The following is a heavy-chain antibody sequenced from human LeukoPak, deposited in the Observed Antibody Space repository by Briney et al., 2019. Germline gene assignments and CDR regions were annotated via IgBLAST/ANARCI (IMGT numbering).Heavy chain of an antibody. CDR3: ARRYGDHAWYFDL. Sequence: ASVTVSCKASGYIFTSYYMHWVRQAPGQGLEWMGIINPSGGSTSYAQNFQGRVTMTRDTSTSTVYMELRSLRSEDTAVYYCARRYGDHAWYFDLWGRGTLVTVSS. V-gene: IGHV1-46*01. J-gene: IGHJ2*01. CDR2: INPSGGST. CDR1: GYIFTSYY. D-gene: IGHD4-17*01.